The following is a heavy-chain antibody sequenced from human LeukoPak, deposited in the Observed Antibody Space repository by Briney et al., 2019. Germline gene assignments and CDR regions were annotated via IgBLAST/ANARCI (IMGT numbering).Heavy chain of an antibody. J-gene: IGHJ3*02. CDR3: ARGVGYYDSSGYYVDAFDI. V-gene: IGHV3-21*01. Sequence: GGSLRLSCAASGFSFSSYTMNWVRQAPGKGLEWVSSISGSSSYIYYADSVKGRFTISRDNAKNSLFLQMNSLRAEDTAVYYCARGVGYYDSSGYYVDAFDIWGQGTMVTVSS. CDR2: ISGSSSYI. D-gene: IGHD3-22*01. CDR1: GFSFSSYT.